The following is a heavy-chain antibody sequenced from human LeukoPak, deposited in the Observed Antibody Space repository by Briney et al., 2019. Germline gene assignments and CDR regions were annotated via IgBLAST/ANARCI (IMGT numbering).Heavy chain of an antibody. Sequence: GGSLRLSCVASEFTFTPYTMNWVRQAPGKGLEWVSYIGNGGHIIYYADSVKGRFTISRDDAQNSLYLQLNRLRPEDTAVYYCARDLFQQALDYWGQGTLVTVSS. CDR1: EFTFTPYT. V-gene: IGHV3-48*01. J-gene: IGHJ4*02. CDR2: IGNGGHII. CDR3: ARDLFQQALDY.